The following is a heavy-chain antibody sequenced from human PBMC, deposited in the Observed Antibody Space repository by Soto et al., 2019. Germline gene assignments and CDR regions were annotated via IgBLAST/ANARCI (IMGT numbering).Heavy chain of an antibody. CDR1: GDTFTSYA. CDR2: INAGNGNT. J-gene: IGHJ4*02. V-gene: IGHV1-3*01. CDR3: ARVYCSSTSCSGSVFDY. Sequence: GASVKVCCKASGDTFTSYAMHWVRQAPGKRLEWMGWINAGNGNTKYSQKFQGRATITRDTSASTAYMELSSLRSEDTAVYYCARVYCSSTSCSGSVFDYWGQGTLVTVSS. D-gene: IGHD2-2*01.